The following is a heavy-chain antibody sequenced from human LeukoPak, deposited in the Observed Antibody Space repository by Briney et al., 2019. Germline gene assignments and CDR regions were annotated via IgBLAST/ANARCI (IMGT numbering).Heavy chain of an antibody. CDR3: ARSLRRGFGYNWFDP. CDR1: VAPTISYS. V-gene: IGHV4-59*12. D-gene: IGHD5-24*01. J-gene: IGHJ5*02. Sequence: PSETLSLTCNVSVAPTISYSWAWFRRPPGKDWRWFGIFYYSGSTNYNPSLKSRVTISVDTSKNQFSLKLSSVTAADTAVYYCARSLRRGFGYNWFDPWGQGTLVTVSS. CDR2: FYYSGST.